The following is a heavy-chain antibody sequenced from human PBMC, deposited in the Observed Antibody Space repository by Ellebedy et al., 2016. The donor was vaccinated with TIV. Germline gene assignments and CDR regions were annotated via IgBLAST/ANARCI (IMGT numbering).Heavy chain of an antibody. J-gene: IGHJ4*02. CDR2: INPSAGST. Sequence: AASVKVSCKASGYTFSSYYVHWVRQAPGQGLAWMGIINPSAGSTAYAQNFQGRVTMTRDTSTSTVYMELSSLTSEDTAMYFCARGLGHTETLTKTGFGDYWGQGTLGTVSS. V-gene: IGHV1-46*01. CDR3: ARGLGHTETLTKTGFGDY. D-gene: IGHD3-16*01. CDR1: GYTFSSYY.